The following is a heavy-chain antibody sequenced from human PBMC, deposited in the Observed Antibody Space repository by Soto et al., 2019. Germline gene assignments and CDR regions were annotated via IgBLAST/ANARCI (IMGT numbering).Heavy chain of an antibody. D-gene: IGHD3-10*01. CDR2: IKQDGSEK. Sequence: EVQLVESGGGLVQPGGSLRLSCAASGFTFSSYWMSWVRQAPGKGLEWVANIKQDGSEKYYVDSVKGRFTISRDNAKNSLYLQMNSLRAEDTAVYYCARNRWRAGDLYYMDVWGKWTTVTVSS. CDR1: GFTFSSYW. J-gene: IGHJ6*03. V-gene: IGHV3-7*01. CDR3: ARNRWRAGDLYYMDV.